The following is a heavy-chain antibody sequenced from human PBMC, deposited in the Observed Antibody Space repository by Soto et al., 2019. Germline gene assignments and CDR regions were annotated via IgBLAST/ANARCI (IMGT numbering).Heavy chain of an antibody. CDR1: GYRFTSYW. CDR2: IFPSDSDT. J-gene: IGHJ5*02. D-gene: IGHD3-22*01. V-gene: IGHV5-51*01. CDR3: ARKDKSGYFNWFGP. Sequence: GESLKISCRTSGYRFTSYWIAWVRQMHGKGLEWMGIIFPSDSDTRYSPSFQGQVTISADRSTSTVFLQWASLKASDTAVYFCARKDKSGYFNWFGPWGQGTLVTVSS.